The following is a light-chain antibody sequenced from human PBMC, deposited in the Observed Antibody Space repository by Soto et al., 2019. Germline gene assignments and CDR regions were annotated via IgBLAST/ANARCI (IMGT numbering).Light chain of an antibody. J-gene: IGKJ4*01. CDR3: LQHYYYPRS. CDR1: QGIRID. CDR2: SAS. Sequence: AIQMTQSPSSLSASVGDRVTINCRASQGIRIDLAWYQQQPGKAPKRLIYSASSLQSGVPSGFSGSGSGRDFTLTISRLQPEDFATYYCLQHYYYPRSFGGGTKVEIK. V-gene: IGKV1-6*02.